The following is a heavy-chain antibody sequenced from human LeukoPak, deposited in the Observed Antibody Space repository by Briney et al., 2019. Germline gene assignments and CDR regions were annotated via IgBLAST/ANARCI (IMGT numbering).Heavy chain of an antibody. D-gene: IGHD1-7*01. J-gene: IGHJ5*02. Sequence: ASVKVSCKASGYTFTGYYMHWVRQAPGQGLEWMGWINPNSGGTNYAQKFQGRVTMTRDTSISTAYMELSRLRSDDTAVCYCARGRVRITGTTGSDNWFDPWGQGTLVTVSS. CDR3: ARGRVRITGTTGSDNWFDP. CDR1: GYTFTGYY. V-gene: IGHV1-2*02. CDR2: INPNSGGT.